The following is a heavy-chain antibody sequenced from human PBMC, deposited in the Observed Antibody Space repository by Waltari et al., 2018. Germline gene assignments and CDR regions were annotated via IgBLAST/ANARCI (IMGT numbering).Heavy chain of an antibody. J-gene: IGHJ5*02. Sequence: EVQLLESGGGLVQPGGSLRLSCAASGFTFSSYAMSWVRQAPGKGLEWVSAISGSGGSTYYADSVKGRFTISRDNSKNTLYLQRNSLRAEDTAVYYCAKDASIVVVVAATPLDWFDPWGQGTLVTVSS. CDR2: ISGSGGST. CDR1: GFTFSSYA. V-gene: IGHV3-23*01. CDR3: AKDASIVVVVAATPLDWFDP. D-gene: IGHD2-15*01.